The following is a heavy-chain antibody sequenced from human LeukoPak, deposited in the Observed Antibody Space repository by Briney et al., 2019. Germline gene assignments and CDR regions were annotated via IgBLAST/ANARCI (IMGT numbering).Heavy chain of an antibody. V-gene: IGHV4-31*03. CDR2: IYYSGST. D-gene: IGHD3-10*01. CDR3: ARAEITMVRGASYLFDY. CDR1: GGSISSGGYY. J-gene: IGHJ4*02. Sequence: SETLSLTCTVSGGSISSGGYYWSWIRQDPGKGLEWIGYIYYSGSTYYNPSLKSRVTISVDTSKNQFSLKLSSVTAADTAVYYCARAEITMVRGASYLFDYWGQGTLVTVSS.